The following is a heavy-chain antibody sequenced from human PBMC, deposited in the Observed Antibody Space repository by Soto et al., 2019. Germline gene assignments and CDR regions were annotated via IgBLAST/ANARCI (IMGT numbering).Heavy chain of an antibody. CDR1: GGTFSSYA. J-gene: IGHJ6*04. CDR3: ARVGITMVRGVIIGYYYGIDV. CDR2: IIPIFGTA. V-gene: IGHV1-69*13. Sequence: SVKVSCKASGGTFSSYAISWVRQAPGQGLEWMGGIIPIFGTANYAQKFQGRVTITADESTSTAYMEPSSLRSEDTAVYYCARVGITMVRGVIIGYYYGIDVWGKGTKVTVPS. D-gene: IGHD3-10*01.